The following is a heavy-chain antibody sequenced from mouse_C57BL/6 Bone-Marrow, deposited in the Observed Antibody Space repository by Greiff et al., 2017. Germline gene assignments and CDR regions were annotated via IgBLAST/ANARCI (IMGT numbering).Heavy chain of an antibody. V-gene: IGHV1-50*01. Sequence: QQSCKASGYTFTSYWMQWVKQRPGQGLEWIGEIDPSDSYTNYNQKFKGKGTLTVDTSSSTAYMQLSSLTSEDSAVYYCARSTGYVDYFDYWGQGTTLTVSS. CDR2: IDPSDSYT. J-gene: IGHJ2*01. CDR1: GYTFTSYW. CDR3: ARSTGYVDYFDY. D-gene: IGHD3-2*02.